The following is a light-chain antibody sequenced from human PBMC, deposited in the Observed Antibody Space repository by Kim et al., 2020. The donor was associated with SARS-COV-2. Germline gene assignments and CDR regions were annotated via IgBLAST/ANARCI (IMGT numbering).Light chain of an antibody. Sequence: EIVLTQSPGTLSLSPGERATLSCRASQSVSSSYLAWYQKKAGQAPRLLIYGATSRATGIPDRFGGGASGADSTPTISRLEPAVSALYYCQQCSSSPPTFGGGTKVDIK. CDR1: QSVSSSY. CDR3: QQCSSSPPT. CDR2: GAT. V-gene: IGKV3-20*01. J-gene: IGKJ4*01.